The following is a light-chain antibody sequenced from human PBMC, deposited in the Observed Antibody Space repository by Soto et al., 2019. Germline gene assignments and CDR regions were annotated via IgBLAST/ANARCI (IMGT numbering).Light chain of an antibody. CDR3: CSYAGSSSYV. Sequence: QSVLTQPASVSGSPGQAITISCTGTSSDVGSYNLVSWYQQHPGKAPKLMIYEGSKRPSGVSNRFSGSKSGYTAALTISGLQAEDEAHYYCCSYAGSSSYVFGTGTNVTVL. CDR2: EGS. CDR1: SSDVGSYNL. J-gene: IGLJ1*01. V-gene: IGLV2-23*01.